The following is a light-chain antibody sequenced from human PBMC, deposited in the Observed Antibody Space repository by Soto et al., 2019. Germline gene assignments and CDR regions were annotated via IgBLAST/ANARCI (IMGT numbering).Light chain of an antibody. Sequence: DMVLTQSPGTLSLSPGERATLSCRASRSFASSYLGWYQQKPSQAPRLLLYAASKRATGIPDRFSGSGSGTDFTLTINRLEPEDSAVYYCQQYGSSPPYTFGQGTKVEI. CDR1: RSFASSY. V-gene: IGKV3-20*01. CDR2: AAS. CDR3: QQYGSSPPYT. J-gene: IGKJ2*01.